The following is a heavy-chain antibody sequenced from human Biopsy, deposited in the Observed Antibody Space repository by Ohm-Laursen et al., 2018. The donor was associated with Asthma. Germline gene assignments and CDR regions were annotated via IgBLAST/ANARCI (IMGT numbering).Heavy chain of an antibody. CDR2: PFYKGTT. D-gene: IGHD3-22*01. Sequence: TLSLTCAVSGDSINSGGFSWDRNPPPPGKGLGGVSYPFYKGTTHYNPSLKSRVTISVDRSKRQFSLKVNSVTAADTAVYYCARMITMIQAANYYSYAMDVWGQGTTVTVSS. CDR3: ARMITMIQAANYYSYAMDV. J-gene: IGHJ6*02. V-gene: IGHV4-30-2*01. CDR1: GDSINSGGFS.